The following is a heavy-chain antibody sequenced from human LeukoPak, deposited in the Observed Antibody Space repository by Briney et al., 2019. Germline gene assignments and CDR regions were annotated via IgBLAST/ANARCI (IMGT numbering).Heavy chain of an antibody. V-gene: IGHV4-34*01. CDR2: INHSGST. D-gene: IGHD3-16*01. CDR3: ARGWVSYDYVWGSSRPLPWFDP. Sequence: SETLSLTGAVYGGSFSGYYWNWIRQPPGKGLEWIGEINHSGSTNYNPSLKSRVTISVDTSKNQFSLKLSSVTAADTAVYYCARGWVSYDYVWGSSRPLPWFDPWGQGTLVTVSS. J-gene: IGHJ5*02. CDR1: GGSFSGYY.